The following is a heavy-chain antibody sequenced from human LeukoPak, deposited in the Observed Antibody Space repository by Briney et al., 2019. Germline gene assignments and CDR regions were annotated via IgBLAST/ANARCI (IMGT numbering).Heavy chain of an antibody. CDR1: GFTFSSYA. J-gene: IGHJ6*02. Sequence: GGSLRLSCAASGFTFSSYAMSWVRQAPGKGLEWVSAVSGSGGSTYYADSVKGRFTISRGNSKNTLYLQMNSLRAEDTAVYYCAKSTYYYDSSGYFWDPYYYYGMDVWGQGTTVTVSS. V-gene: IGHV3-23*01. CDR3: AKSTYYYDSSGYFWDPYYYYGMDV. D-gene: IGHD3-22*01. CDR2: VSGSGGST.